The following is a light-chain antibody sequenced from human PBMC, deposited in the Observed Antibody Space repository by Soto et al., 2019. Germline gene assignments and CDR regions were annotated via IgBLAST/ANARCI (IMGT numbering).Light chain of an antibody. Sequence: ERVMTQSPATLWVSPGERVTLSCRASQSVTRNLAWYKHTPGQTPRLLIHGASTRATGIAARFSGSGSGTDFTLTISGLKSEDFATYYCQQYNNWPVTFGGGTKVDIK. V-gene: IGKV3D-15*01. CDR1: QSVTRN. CDR2: GAS. J-gene: IGKJ4*01. CDR3: QQYNNWPVT.